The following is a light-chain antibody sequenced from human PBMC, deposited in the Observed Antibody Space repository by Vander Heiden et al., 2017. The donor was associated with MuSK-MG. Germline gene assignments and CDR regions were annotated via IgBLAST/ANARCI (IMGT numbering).Light chain of an antibody. CDR1: QSVSSY. J-gene: IGKJ2*02. CDR2: DAS. Sequence: IVLTQSPATLSLSPGERATLSCRASQSVSSYLAWYQPKPGQAPRLLIYDASTSATGIPARFSGTGSGTDFTLTIINPEPEDFAVYFWQHCSNLCTFGQGTKLEIK. V-gene: IGKV3-11*01. CDR3: QHCSNLCT.